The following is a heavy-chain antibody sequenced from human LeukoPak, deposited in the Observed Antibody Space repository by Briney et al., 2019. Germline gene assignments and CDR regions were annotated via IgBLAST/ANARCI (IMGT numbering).Heavy chain of an antibody. CDR3: AKDRYSNYGNWFDP. D-gene: IGHD4-11*01. CDR2: ISGSGGST. CDR1: GFTFSNYA. Sequence: PGGSLRPSCAASGFTFSNYAMNWVRQAPGKGLEWVSGISGSGGSTYYADSVKGRFTIFRDNSKNTLYLQMISLRAEDTAVYYCAKDRYSNYGNWFDPWGQGTLVTVFS. J-gene: IGHJ5*02. V-gene: IGHV3-23*01.